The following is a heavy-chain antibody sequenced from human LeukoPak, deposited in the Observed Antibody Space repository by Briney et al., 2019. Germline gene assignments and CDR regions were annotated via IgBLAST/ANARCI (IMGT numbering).Heavy chain of an antibody. J-gene: IGHJ4*02. D-gene: IGHD4-11*01. Sequence: GGSLRLSCGVSGFTFSTYAMSWVRQAPGKGLEWVSAISGSGTGTYYAASVQGRFLISRDNSKDTLSLQMNSLRAEDTAVYYCAKSYSNFAANSYYFDYWGQGTLVTVSS. CDR2: ISGSGTGT. V-gene: IGHV3-23*01. CDR3: AKSYSNFAANSYYFDY. CDR1: GFTFSTYA.